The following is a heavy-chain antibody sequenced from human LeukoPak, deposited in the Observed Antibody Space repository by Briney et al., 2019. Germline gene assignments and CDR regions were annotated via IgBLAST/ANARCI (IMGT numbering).Heavy chain of an antibody. CDR2: IYYSGST. CDR1: GGSISSSSYY. V-gene: IGHV4-39*01. Sequence: PSETLSLTCTDSGGSISSSSYYWGWIRQPPGKGLEWIGSIYYSGSTYYNPSLKSRVTISVDTSKNQFSLKLSSVTAADTAVYYCARLKFMTTVVTPLRWGQGTLVTVSS. D-gene: IGHD4-17*01. CDR3: ARLKFMTTVVTPLR. J-gene: IGHJ4*02.